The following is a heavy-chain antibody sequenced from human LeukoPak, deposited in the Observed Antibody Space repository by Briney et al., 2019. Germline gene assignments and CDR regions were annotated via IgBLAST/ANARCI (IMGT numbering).Heavy chain of an antibody. Sequence: PSETLSLTCTVSGGSINSGTYYLTWIRQPAGKRLEWIGRIYTSGSTNYKPSLKSRVTISVDASKNQFSLKLGSVTAADTAVYYCAREESDWSSLGYFYHYMDVWGKGTTVTISS. D-gene: IGHD3-9*01. CDR3: AREESDWSSLGYFYHYMDV. J-gene: IGHJ6*03. V-gene: IGHV4-61*02. CDR1: GGSINSGTYY. CDR2: IYTSGST.